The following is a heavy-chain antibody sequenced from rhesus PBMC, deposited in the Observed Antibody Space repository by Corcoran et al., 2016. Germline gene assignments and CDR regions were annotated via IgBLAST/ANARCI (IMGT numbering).Heavy chain of an antibody. CDR3: TRGGSGSYSPFDY. D-gene: IGHD3-16*01. CDR1: GYTFTSYY. J-gene: IGHJ4*01. Sequence: QVQLVQSGAEIKQPGASVKLSCKASGYTFTSYYMHWVRQAPGQGLEWIGLISPYNGNKSNAQNFQGRVTITTDKSTSTGYMELSILRSEDTAVYYCTRGGSGSYSPFDYWGQGVLVTVSS. CDR2: ISPYNGNK. V-gene: IGHV1-180*01.